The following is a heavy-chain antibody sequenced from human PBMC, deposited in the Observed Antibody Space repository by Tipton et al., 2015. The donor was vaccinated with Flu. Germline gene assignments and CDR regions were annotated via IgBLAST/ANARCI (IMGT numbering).Heavy chain of an antibody. Sequence: TLSLTCTVSGGSINRAGFYWSWIRQPAGKGLEWIGRAYVTGSTNYNPSLKSRVTISVDTSQKQVSLKLSSVTAADTAVYYCAKVIPELVAGLDSWGQGTLVTVSS. V-gene: IGHV4-61*02. D-gene: IGHD6-19*01. CDR2: AYVTGST. CDR3: AKVIPELVAGLDS. J-gene: IGHJ4*02. CDR1: GGSINRAGFY.